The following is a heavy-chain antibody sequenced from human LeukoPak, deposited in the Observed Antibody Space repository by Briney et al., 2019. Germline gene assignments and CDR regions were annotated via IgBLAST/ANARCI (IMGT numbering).Heavy chain of an antibody. CDR3: ASSPRYFDWLLPDAFDI. J-gene: IGHJ3*02. V-gene: IGHV3-30*03. Sequence: GGSLRLSCAASGFTFSSYSIHWVRQAPGKGLEWVAVISYDGSNKYYADSVKGRFTISRDNSKNSLYLQMNSLRAEDTAVYYCASSPRYFDWLLPDAFDIWGQGTMVTVSS. D-gene: IGHD3-9*01. CDR2: ISYDGSNK. CDR1: GFTFSSYS.